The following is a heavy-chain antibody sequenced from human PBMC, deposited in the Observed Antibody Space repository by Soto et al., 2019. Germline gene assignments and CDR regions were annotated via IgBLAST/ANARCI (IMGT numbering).Heavy chain of an antibody. CDR3: ARDPKTSGGQHWAFNYFDS. J-gene: IGHJ4*02. D-gene: IGHD7-27*01. Sequence: GGSLRLSCVASGFTFSRYSMTWVRQAPGKGLESVSAISFSSSFLYYADSVRGRFTIFRDNSKSTLYLQVDSLRPEDAAVYYCARDPKTSGGQHWAFNYFDSWGQGTLVTVSS. CDR1: GFTFSRYS. CDR2: ISFSSSFL. V-gene: IGHV3-21*01.